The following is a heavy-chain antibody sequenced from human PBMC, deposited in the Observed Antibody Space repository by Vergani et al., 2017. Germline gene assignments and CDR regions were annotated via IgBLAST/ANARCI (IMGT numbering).Heavy chain of an antibody. CDR3: AKQYFVSGNYLFDY. CDR2: ISGSGVSA. D-gene: IGHD3-10*01. CDR1: EFPFSNYA. J-gene: IGHJ4*02. V-gene: IGHV3-23*01. Sequence: EVQLLESGGGLVQPGGSLRLTCAASEFPFSNYAMNWVRQAPGKGLEWVSGISGSGVSAYYTVSVKGRFTISRDNSKNMLFLQMTNLRTEDTALYYCAKQYFVSGNYLFDYWGQGTLVTVSS.